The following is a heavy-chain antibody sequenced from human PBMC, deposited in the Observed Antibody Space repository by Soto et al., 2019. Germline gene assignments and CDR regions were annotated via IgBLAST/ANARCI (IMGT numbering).Heavy chain of an antibody. Sequence: ASVKVSCKASGYTFTGYYMHWVRQAPGQGLEWMGWINPNSGGTNYAQKFQGRVTMTRDTSISTAYMELSRLRSDDTAVYYCARDQLQRKYYDSSAYPDYWGQGTLVTVSS. CDR3: ARDQLQRKYYDSSAYPDY. J-gene: IGHJ4*02. D-gene: IGHD3-22*01. CDR1: GYTFTGYY. V-gene: IGHV1-2*02. CDR2: INPNSGGT.